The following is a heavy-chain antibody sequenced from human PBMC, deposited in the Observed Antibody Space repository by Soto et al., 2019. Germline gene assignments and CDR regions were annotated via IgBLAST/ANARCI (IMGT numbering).Heavy chain of an antibody. J-gene: IGHJ4*02. CDR3: AKDRSVGCGGDCHFDS. CDR2: ISYDGSET. CDR1: GFTFSTYG. Sequence: QVQLVESGGGVVQPGRSLRLSCAVSGFTFSTYGMHWVRQAPGKGLEWVAVISYDGSETYYADSVKGRFTISRDHAKNTLYLQMDRLTTEDTAVYYCAKDRSVGCGGDCHFDSWGQGTLVAVST. D-gene: IGHD2-21*02. V-gene: IGHV3-30*18.